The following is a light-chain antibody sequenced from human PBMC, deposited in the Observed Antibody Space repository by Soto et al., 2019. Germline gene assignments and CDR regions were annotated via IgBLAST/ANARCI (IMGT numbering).Light chain of an antibody. CDR3: ISYTSGSTLYV. Sequence: QSALTQPASVSGSPGQSITIFCTGTSSDVGGYNYVSWYQQHPGKAPKLMISEVSNRPSGVSNRFSGSKSGNTASLTISGLQAEDEADYYCISYTSGSTLYVFGTGTKLTVL. CDR1: SSDVGGYNY. J-gene: IGLJ1*01. V-gene: IGLV2-14*01. CDR2: EVS.